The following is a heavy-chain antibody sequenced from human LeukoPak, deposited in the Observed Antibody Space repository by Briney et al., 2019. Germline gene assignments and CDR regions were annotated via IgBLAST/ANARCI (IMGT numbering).Heavy chain of an antibody. CDR3: AREKAYCTNGVCSGPDDY. V-gene: IGHV3-30-3*01. Sequence: PGRSLRLSCAASGFTFSSYAMHWVRQAPGKGLEWVAVISYDESNKYYADSVKGRFTISRDNSKNTLYLQMNSLRAEDTAVYYCAREKAYCTNGVCSGPDDYWGQGTLVTVSS. D-gene: IGHD2-8*01. J-gene: IGHJ4*02. CDR2: ISYDESNK. CDR1: GFTFSSYA.